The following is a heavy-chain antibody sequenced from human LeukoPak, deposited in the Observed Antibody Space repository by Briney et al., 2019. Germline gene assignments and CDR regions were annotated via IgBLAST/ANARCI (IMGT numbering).Heavy chain of an antibody. D-gene: IGHD4-23*01. V-gene: IGHV3-23*01. CDR1: GFTFSYYA. Sequence: GGSLRLSCAASGFTFSYYAMSWVRQAPGKGLEWVSVIGRSGDSTDYVDSVKGRFTTSRDNSKNTVYLQMNRLRAEDTAVYYCGKDYGGDPGDYWGQGTLVTVSS. CDR3: GKDYGGDPGDY. J-gene: IGHJ4*02. CDR2: IGRSGDST.